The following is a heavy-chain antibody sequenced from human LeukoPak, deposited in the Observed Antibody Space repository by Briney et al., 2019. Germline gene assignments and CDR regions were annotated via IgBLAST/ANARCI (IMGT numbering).Heavy chain of an antibody. Sequence: PSETLSLTCTVSGGSIGSYYWSWIRQPPGKGLEWIGYIYYSGSTNYNPSLKSRVTISVDTSKNQFSPKLSSVTAADTAVYYCARVQAYGGKGYFDYWGQGTLVTVSS. J-gene: IGHJ4*02. CDR1: GGSIGSYY. D-gene: IGHD4-23*01. CDR2: IYYSGST. V-gene: IGHV4-59*01. CDR3: ARVQAYGGKGYFDY.